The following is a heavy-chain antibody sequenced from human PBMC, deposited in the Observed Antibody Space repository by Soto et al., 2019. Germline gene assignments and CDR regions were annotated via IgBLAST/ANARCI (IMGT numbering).Heavy chain of an antibody. CDR3: ARGLRKGYSSSWYYRP. V-gene: IGHV4-34*01. Sequence: SETLSLTCAVYGGSFSGYYWSWIRQPPGKGLEWIGEINHSGGTNYNPSLKSRVTISVDTSKNQFSLKLSSVTAADTAVYYCARGLRKGYSSSWYYRPWGQGTLVTVSS. CDR2: INHSGGT. CDR1: GGSFSGYY. J-gene: IGHJ5*02. D-gene: IGHD6-13*01.